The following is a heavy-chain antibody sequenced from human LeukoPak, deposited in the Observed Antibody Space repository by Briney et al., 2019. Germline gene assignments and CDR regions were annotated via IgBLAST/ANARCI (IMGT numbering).Heavy chain of an antibody. J-gene: IGHJ4*02. CDR1: GFTFSSNA. V-gene: IGHV3-23*01. CDR2: ITGSGVST. CDR3: ADGGGGYNNRFDY. Sequence: GGSLRLSCAASGFTFSSNAMSWVRQAPGKGLEWVSAITGSGVSTYYADSVRGRFTISRDNSKNTLYLQMNSLRAEDTAVYYCADGGGGYNNRFDYWGQGTLVTVSS. D-gene: IGHD5-24*01.